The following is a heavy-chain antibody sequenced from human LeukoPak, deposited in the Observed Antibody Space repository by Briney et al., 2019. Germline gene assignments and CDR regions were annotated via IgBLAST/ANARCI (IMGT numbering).Heavy chain of an antibody. CDR1: GFAFSSYW. V-gene: IGHV3-7*01. CDR2: VKPDGSEK. J-gene: IGHJ4*02. D-gene: IGHD3-22*01. Sequence: GGSLRLSCAASGFAFSSYWMTWVRQAPGKGLEWVAHVKPDGSEKSYVDSVKGRFTISRDNAQNSLYLQMNSLRAEDTAVYYCARDRGYYVFDYWGQGTLVTVSS. CDR3: ARDRGYYVFDY.